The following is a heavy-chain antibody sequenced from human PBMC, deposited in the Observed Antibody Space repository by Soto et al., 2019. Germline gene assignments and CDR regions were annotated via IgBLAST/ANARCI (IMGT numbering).Heavy chain of an antibody. CDR3: ARHRDAFSSTFDY. CDR2: LYSGGST. D-gene: IGHD3-3*02. J-gene: IGHJ4*02. V-gene: IGHV3-23*05. CDR1: GFTFSSHA. Sequence: EVQLLESGGGLVQPGGSLRLSCAVSGFTFSSHAMSWVRQAPGKGLEWVSALYSGGSTYYADSVKGRFTISRDNSKNTLHLQMNSLRAEDTALYYCARHRDAFSSTFDYWGQGTLVTVSS.